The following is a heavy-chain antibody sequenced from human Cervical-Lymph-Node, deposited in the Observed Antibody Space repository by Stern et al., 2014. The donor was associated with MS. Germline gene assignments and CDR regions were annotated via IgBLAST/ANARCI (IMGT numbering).Heavy chain of an antibody. CDR1: GFTFSDYA. J-gene: IGHJ4*02. V-gene: IGHV3-23*04. CDR3: AKDRELVVVTFDS. D-gene: IGHD2-15*01. Sequence: EEKLVESGGGLVPPGGSLRLSCAASGFTFSDYAMSWVRQDPGKGLEWVSAISLSGGSTFYADSVHGRFTISRDNSKNTLYLQMNSLRAEDTAVYYCAKDRELVVVTFDSWGQGTLVTVSS. CDR2: ISLSGGST.